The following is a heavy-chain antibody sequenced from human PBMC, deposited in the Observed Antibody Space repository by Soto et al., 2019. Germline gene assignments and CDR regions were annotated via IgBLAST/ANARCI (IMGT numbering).Heavy chain of an antibody. J-gene: IGHJ5*02. CDR3: ARDRLALAGIRGSWFDP. CDR2: ISYDGSNK. Sequence: QVQLVESGGGVVQPGRTLRRSCAATGFTFSSYAMHWVRQAPGKGLEWVAVISYDGSNKYYADSVKGRFTISRDNTKNTLYLQMNSLRAEDTAVYYCARDRLALAGIRGSWFDPWGQGTLVTVSS. D-gene: IGHD6-19*01. CDR1: GFTFSSYA. V-gene: IGHV3-30-3*01.